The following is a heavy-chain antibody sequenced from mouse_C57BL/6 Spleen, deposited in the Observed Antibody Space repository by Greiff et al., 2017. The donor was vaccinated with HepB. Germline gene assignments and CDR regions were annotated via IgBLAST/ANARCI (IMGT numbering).Heavy chain of an antibody. Sequence: QVQLQQPGAELVKPGASVKLSCKASGYTFTSYWMHWVKQRPGQGLEWIGMIHPNSGSTNYNEKFKSKATLTVDKSSSTAYMQLSSLTSEDSAVYYGARRDGYFYAMDYWGQGTSVTVSS. V-gene: IGHV1-64*01. CDR2: IHPNSGST. J-gene: IGHJ4*01. CDR3: ARRDGYFYAMDY. CDR1: GYTFTSYW. D-gene: IGHD2-3*01.